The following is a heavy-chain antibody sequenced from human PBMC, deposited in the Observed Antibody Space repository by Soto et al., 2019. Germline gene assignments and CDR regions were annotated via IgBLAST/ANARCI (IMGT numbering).Heavy chain of an antibody. V-gene: IGHV3-30*03. CDR1: GFTFSRYG. Sequence: QVQLVESGGGVVQPGSSLRLSCAAFGFTFSRYGIHWVRQSPGKGLEWVSFISYDGGKTDYVDSVRGRFTVSRDNSKNILYLQMRSLRAEDTAVYFCAREVRANLNDFGDYEWFDPWGQGTQVTVSS. CDR2: ISYDGGKT. D-gene: IGHD4-17*01. J-gene: IGHJ5*02. CDR3: AREVRANLNDFGDYEWFDP.